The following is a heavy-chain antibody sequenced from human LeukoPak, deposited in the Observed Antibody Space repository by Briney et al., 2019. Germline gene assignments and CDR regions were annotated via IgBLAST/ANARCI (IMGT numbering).Heavy chain of an antibody. Sequence: SETLSLTCTVSGGSISSYYWSWIRQPAGKGLEWIGRIYTSGSTNYNPSLKSRVTMSVDTSKNQFSLKLSSVTAADTAVYYCARLNLEYLYSSGPNDYWGQGTLVTVSS. D-gene: IGHD3-10*01. V-gene: IGHV4-4*07. CDR1: GGSISSYY. J-gene: IGHJ4*02. CDR3: ARLNLEYLYSSGPNDY. CDR2: IYTSGST.